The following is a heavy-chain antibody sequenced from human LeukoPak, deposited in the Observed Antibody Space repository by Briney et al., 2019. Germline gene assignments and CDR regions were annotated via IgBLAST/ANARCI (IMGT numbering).Heavy chain of an antibody. CDR1: GGSISSYY. Sequence: SETLSLTCTVSGGSISSYYWSWIRQPAGKGLEWIGRIYTSGSTNYNPSLKSRVTMSVDTSKNQFSLKLSSVTAADTAVYYCARDKGPKNWGVYDYWGQGTLVTVSS. CDR2: IYTSGST. V-gene: IGHV4-4*07. D-gene: IGHD7-27*01. CDR3: ARDKGPKNWGVYDY. J-gene: IGHJ4*02.